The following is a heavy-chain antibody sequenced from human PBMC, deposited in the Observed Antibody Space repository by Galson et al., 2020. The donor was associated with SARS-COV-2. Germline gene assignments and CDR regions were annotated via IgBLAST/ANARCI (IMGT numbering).Heavy chain of an antibody. V-gene: IGHV1-2*02. Sequence: GESLKISCKASGYTFTGYYMHWVRQAPGQGLEWMGWINPNSGGTNYAQKFQGRVTMTRDTSISTAYMELSRLRSDDTAVYYCARDYTAAAVNWFDPWGQGTLVTVSS. CDR2: INPNSGGT. CDR3: ARDYTAAAVNWFDP. J-gene: IGHJ5*02. CDR1: GYTFTGYY. D-gene: IGHD6-13*01.